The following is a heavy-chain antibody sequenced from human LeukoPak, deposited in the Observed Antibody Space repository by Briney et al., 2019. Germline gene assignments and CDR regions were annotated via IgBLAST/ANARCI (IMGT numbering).Heavy chain of an antibody. D-gene: IGHD3-9*01. V-gene: IGHV3-30*02. J-gene: IGHJ4*02. Sequence: GGSLRLSCATSGFSFDDYGMSWVRQAPGKGLEWVTFIRYDERNKYYADSVEGRFTISRDNSKNTLYLQMNSLRAEDTAVYYCTKERRRDDILTGSFSDWGQGILVTVSS. CDR2: IRYDERNK. CDR3: TKERRRDDILTGSFSD. CDR1: GFSFDDYG.